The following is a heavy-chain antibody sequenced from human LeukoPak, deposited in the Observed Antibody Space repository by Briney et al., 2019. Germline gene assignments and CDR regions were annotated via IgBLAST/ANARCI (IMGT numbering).Heavy chain of an antibody. J-gene: IGHJ4*02. CDR1: GFTFSSHG. Sequence: GGTLRLSCAASGFTFSSHGMSWVRQAPGKGLEWVSTISGSGDYTYYADSVKGRFTISRDNSKNTLYLQMNSLRAEDTAVYYCARDYGGSSPFDYWGQGTLVTVSS. CDR3: ARDYGGSSPFDY. D-gene: IGHD4-23*01. V-gene: IGHV3-23*01. CDR2: ISGSGDYT.